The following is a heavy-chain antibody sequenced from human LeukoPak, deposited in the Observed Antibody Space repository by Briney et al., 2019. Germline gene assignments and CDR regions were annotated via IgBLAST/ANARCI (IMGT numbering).Heavy chain of an antibody. CDR2: IYHSGST. CDR1: GGSISSSNW. V-gene: IGHV4-4*02. J-gene: IGHJ4*02. CDR3: ARMDYYGSGSYYRPHFDY. D-gene: IGHD3-10*01. Sequence: PSETLSLTCAVSGGSISSSNWWSWVRQPPGKGLEWIGEIYHSGSTNYNPSLKSRVTISVDTSKNQFSLKLSSVTAADTAVYYCARMDYYGSGSYYRPHFDYWGQGTLVTVSS.